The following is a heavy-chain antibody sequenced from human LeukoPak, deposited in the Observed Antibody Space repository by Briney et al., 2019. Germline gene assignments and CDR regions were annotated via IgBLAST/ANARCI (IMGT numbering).Heavy chain of an antibody. D-gene: IGHD3-22*01. CDR3: ARELMGLTMIVVVNPIDY. Sequence: PGGSLRLSCAASGFTFSSYGMHWVRQAPGKGLEWVSSISSTSSYIYYADSVKGRFTISRDNAKNSLLLQMNSLRAEDTAVYYCARELMGLTMIVVVNPIDYWGQGTLVTVSS. CDR2: ISSTSSYI. J-gene: IGHJ4*02. V-gene: IGHV3-21*01. CDR1: GFTFSSYG.